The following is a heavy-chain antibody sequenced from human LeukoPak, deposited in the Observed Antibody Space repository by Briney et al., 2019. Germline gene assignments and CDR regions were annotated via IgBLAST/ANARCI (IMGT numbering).Heavy chain of an antibody. Sequence: GGSLRLSCAASGFTFSSYAMSWVRQAPGEGLEWVSAISGSGGSTYYADSVKGRFTISRDNSKNTLYLQMNSLRAEDTAVYYCAKKDGLGIFGVVIIFDYWGQGTLVTVSS. D-gene: IGHD3-3*01. CDR2: ISGSGGST. CDR1: GFTFSSYA. J-gene: IGHJ4*02. CDR3: AKKDGLGIFGVVIIFDY. V-gene: IGHV3-23*01.